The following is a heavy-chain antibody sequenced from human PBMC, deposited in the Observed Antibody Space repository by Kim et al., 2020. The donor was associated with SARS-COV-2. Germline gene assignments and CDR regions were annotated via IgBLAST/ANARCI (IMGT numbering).Heavy chain of an antibody. CDR3: ARDLGSGTYSWGFGD. J-gene: IGHJ4*02. CDR2: ISSTSSTI. CDR1: GFTFSSYS. D-gene: IGHD1-26*01. Sequence: GGSLRLSCAASGFTFSSYSMNWVRQAPGKGLEWVSYISSTSSTIYYADSVKGRFTISRDNARNSLYLQMNSLRDEDTALYYCARDLGSGTYSWGFGDWGQGTLVTVSS. V-gene: IGHV3-48*02.